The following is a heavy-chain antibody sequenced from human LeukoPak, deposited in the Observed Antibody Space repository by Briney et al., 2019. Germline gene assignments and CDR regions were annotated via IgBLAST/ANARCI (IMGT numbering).Heavy chain of an antibody. CDR3: ACNTGTSYYYYYYMDL. CDR1: GFTFSDST. Sequence: PGGSLRLSCAASGFTFSDSTMNWVRQAPGKGLEWVSSIGTSGKYIYYADSVKGRFTVSRDNAKNSLFLQMHSLRADDTAVYYCACNTGTSYYYYYYMDLWGTGTTVTVSS. V-gene: IGHV3-21*01. J-gene: IGHJ6*03. CDR2: IGTSGKYI. D-gene: IGHD1-7*01.